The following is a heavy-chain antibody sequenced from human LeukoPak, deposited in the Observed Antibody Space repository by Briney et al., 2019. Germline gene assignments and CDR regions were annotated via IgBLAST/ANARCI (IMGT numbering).Heavy chain of an antibody. Sequence: ASVKLSCTASGYTFTSYYMLSLRQATGQGLEWIGIINPNVGSTSYPQKCQGSVTMTSDTYTSTVYMELSSLRSEDTAVYYCASPLEDIVVVPAAISYPYYYYGMDVWGQGTTVTVSS. D-gene: IGHD2-2*01. J-gene: IGHJ6*02. CDR1: GYTFTSYY. CDR3: ASPLEDIVVVPAAISYPYYYYGMDV. CDR2: INPNVGST. V-gene: IGHV1-46*01.